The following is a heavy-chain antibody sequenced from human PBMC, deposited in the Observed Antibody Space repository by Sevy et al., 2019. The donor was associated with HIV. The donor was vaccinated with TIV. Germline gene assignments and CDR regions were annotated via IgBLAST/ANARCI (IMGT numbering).Heavy chain of an antibody. CDR1: GYTLTELS. CDR3: ATGIVVVIATQSTIPVFDY. CDR2: FDPEDGET. J-gene: IGHJ4*02. Sequence: ASVKVSCKVSGYTLTELSMHWVRQAPGKGLEWMGGFDPEDGETIYAQKFQGRVTMTEDTSTDTAYMELSSLRSEDTAVYSCATGIVVVIATQSTIPVFDYWGQGTLVTVSS. D-gene: IGHD2-21*01. V-gene: IGHV1-24*01.